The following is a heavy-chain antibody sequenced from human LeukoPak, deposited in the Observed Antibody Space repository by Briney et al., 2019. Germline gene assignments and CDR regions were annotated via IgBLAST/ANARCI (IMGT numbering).Heavy chain of an antibody. CDR2: IRGDGNEK. Sequence: PGGSLRLSCTASGFIFSNYWMTWVRQAPGKGLEWVANIRGDGNEKQVEDSVKGRFTISRDNAKSSVFLQMNNLRAEDTAVFYCVRNGDYYRLDYWGQGTLVTVSS. D-gene: IGHD3-22*01. V-gene: IGHV3-7*01. CDR1: GFIFSNYW. J-gene: IGHJ4*02. CDR3: VRNGDYYRLDY.